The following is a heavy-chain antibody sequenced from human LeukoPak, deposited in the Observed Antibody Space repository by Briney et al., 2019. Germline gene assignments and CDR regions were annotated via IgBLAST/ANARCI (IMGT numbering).Heavy chain of an antibody. V-gene: IGHV4-39*01. CDR2: IYYSGST. J-gene: IGHJ5*02. Sequence: PSETLSLTCTVSGGSISSSSYCWGWIRQPPGKGLEWIGSIYYSGSTYYNPSLKSRVTISVDTSKNQFSLKLSSVTAADTAVYYCARHQIVVVPGGFDPWGQGTLVTVSS. CDR1: GGSISSSSYC. CDR3: ARHQIVVVPGGFDP. D-gene: IGHD2-2*01.